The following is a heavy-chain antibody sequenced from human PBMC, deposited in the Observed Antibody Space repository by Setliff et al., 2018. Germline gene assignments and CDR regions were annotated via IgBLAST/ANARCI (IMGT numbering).Heavy chain of an antibody. CDR3: ARGRLREDLLHYYYYRMDV. CDR1: GGSFSGYY. V-gene: IGHV4-34*01. J-gene: IGHJ6*04. Sequence: PSETLSLTCAVYGGSFSGYYWSWIRQPPGKGLEWIGEINHSGSTNYNPSLKSRVTISVDTSKNQFSLKLSSVTAADTAVYYCARGRLREDLLHYYYYRMDVWGKGTTVTVSS. D-gene: IGHD3-22*01. CDR2: INHSGST.